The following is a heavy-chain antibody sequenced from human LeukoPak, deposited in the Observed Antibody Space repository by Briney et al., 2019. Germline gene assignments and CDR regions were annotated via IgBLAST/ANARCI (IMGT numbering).Heavy chain of an antibody. CDR2: INWNGDNT. V-gene: IGHV3-20*04. CDR1: GFTFDDYG. D-gene: IGHD3-9*01. Sequence: GGSLRLSCAASGFTFDDYGMSWVRQAPGKGLEWVSGINWNGDNTDYADSVKGRFAISRDNAKNSLYLQMNSLRAEDTALYYCARGFDGNFDYWGQGTLVTVSP. J-gene: IGHJ4*02. CDR3: ARGFDGNFDY.